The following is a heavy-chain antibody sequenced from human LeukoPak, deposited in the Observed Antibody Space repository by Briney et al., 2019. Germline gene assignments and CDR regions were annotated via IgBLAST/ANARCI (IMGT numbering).Heavy chain of an antibody. V-gene: IGHV3-23*01. CDR2: ISGSGGST. CDR1: GFTFSSYA. D-gene: IGHD2-21*02. J-gene: IGHJ3*02. CDR3: AKDPPLYCGGDCYTDAFDI. Sequence: PGGSPRLSCAASGFTFSSYAMSWVRQAPGKGLEWVSAISGSGGSTYYADSVKGRFTISRDNSKNTLYLQMNSLRAEDTAVYYCAKDPPLYCGGDCYTDAFDIWGQGTMVTVSS.